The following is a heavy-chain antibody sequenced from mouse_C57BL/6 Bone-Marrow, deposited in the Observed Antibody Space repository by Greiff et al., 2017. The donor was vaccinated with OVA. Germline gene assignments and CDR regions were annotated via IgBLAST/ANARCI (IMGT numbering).Heavy chain of an antibody. D-gene: IGHD2-3*01. CDR2: ISDGGSYT. Sequence: EVMLVESGGGLVKPGGSLKLSCAASGFTFSSYAMSWVRQTPEKRLEWVATISDGGSYTYYPDNVTGRFTISRDNAKNNLYMQMSHLKSEDTAMYYCARAWLLPYYFDYWGQGTTLTVSS. J-gene: IGHJ2*01. CDR1: GFTFSSYA. CDR3: ARAWLLPYYFDY. V-gene: IGHV5-4*03.